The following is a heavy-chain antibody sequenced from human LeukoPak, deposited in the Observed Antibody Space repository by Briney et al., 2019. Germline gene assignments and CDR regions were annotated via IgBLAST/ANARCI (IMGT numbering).Heavy chain of an antibody. CDR1: GSTFSSYW. J-gene: IGHJ6*04. V-gene: IGHV3-7*03. CDR2: IKQDGREK. Sequence: GPLRLPCAASGSTFSSYWMSWVRQAPGKGLEWLANIKQDGREKYYVNSVKGRFTISRDNAKNSLYLQMNSLRAEDTAVYYCARDGGTGDIVVVPAALSNYYYYGMDVWGKGTTVTVSS. D-gene: IGHD2-2*01. CDR3: ARDGGTGDIVVVPAALSNYYYYGMDV.